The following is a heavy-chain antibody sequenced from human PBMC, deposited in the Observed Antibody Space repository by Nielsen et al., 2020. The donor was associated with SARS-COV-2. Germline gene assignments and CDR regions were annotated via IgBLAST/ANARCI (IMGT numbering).Heavy chain of an antibody. V-gene: IGHV3-30*18. CDR3: AKRRAVFMRTCGGEGAMDV. CDR2: ISYEGSKK. D-gene: IGHD3-16*01. J-gene: IGHJ6*02. CDR1: GFTFNNYG. Sequence: SLTLSCAASGFTFNNYGFSWVRQAPGKGLEWVASISYEGSKKYYGASLTGRFTVSRDTSKHTVYLQMSSLSVEDTAVYYCAKRRAVFMRTCGGEGAMDVWGQGTTVTVSS.